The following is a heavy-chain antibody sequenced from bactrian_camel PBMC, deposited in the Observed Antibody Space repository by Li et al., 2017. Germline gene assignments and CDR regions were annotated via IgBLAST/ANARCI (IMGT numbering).Heavy chain of an antibody. V-gene: IGHV3S53*01. CDR3: AADRLACLTQMPRPMSPRAYNL. CDR2: IDTYGST. J-gene: IGHJ4*01. D-gene: IGHD1*01. CDR1: GYQYMSYC. Sequence: HVQLVESGGGSVQAGGSLKLTCVARGYQYMSYCMGWFRQRAGERREGVAAIDTYGSTTYADSVEGRFTVSLDNAKNAVYLQMNSLKVEDTAMYYCAADRLACLTQMPRPMSPRAYNLWGQGTQVTVS.